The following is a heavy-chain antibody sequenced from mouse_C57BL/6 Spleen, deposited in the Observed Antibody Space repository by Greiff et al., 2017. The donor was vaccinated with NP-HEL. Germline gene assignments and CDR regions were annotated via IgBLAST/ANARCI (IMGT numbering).Heavy chain of an antibody. V-gene: IGHV1-81*01. CDR3: ARGGGPYAMDY. D-gene: IGHD3-3*01. Sequence: VQLQQSGAELARPGASVKLSCKASGYTFKSYGISWVKQRTGQGLEWIGEIYPRSGNTYYNEKFKGKATLTADKSSSTAYMELRSLTSEDSAVYFCARGGGPYAMDYWGQGTSVTVSS. CDR1: GYTFKSYG. CDR2: IYPRSGNT. J-gene: IGHJ4*01.